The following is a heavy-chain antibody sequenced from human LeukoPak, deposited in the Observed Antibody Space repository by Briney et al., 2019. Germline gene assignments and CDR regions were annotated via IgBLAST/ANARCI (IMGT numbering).Heavy chain of an antibody. J-gene: IGHJ2*01. V-gene: IGHV4-39*07. D-gene: IGHD2-21*02. Sequence: SETLSLTCTVSGGSISSSSYYWGWIRQPPGKGLEWIGSIYYSGSTYYNPSLKSRVTISVDTSKNQFSLKLSSVTAADTAVYYCASEYCGGDCYGPSKSRYFDLWGRGTLVTVSS. CDR1: GGSISSSSYY. CDR2: IYYSGST. CDR3: ASEYCGGDCYGPSKSRYFDL.